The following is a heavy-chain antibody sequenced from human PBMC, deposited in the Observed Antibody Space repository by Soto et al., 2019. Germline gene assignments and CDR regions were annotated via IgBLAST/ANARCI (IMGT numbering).Heavy chain of an antibody. D-gene: IGHD6-19*01. Sequence: QVQLQQWGAGLLKPSETLSLTCAVYGGSFSGYYWSWIRQPPGKGLEWIGEINHSGSTNYNPSLKSRVTISVDTSKNQFSLKLSSVTAADTAVYYCARRLISLWYSSGWYPGRDAFDIWGQGTMVTVSS. CDR1: GGSFSGYY. V-gene: IGHV4-34*01. J-gene: IGHJ3*02. CDR2: INHSGST. CDR3: ARRLISLWYSSGWYPGRDAFDI.